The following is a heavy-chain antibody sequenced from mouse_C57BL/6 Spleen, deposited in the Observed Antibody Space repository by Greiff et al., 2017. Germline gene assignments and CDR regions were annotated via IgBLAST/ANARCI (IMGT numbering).Heavy chain of an antibody. V-gene: IGHV5-17*01. J-gene: IGHJ2*01. Sequence: EVQRVESGGGLVKPGGSLKLSCAASGFTFSDYGMHWVRQAPEKGLEWVAYISSGSSTIYYADTVKGRFTISRDNAKNTLFLQMTSLRSEDTAMYYCARSPDGYYTYYFDYWGQGTTLTVSS. CDR2: ISSGSSTI. D-gene: IGHD2-3*01. CDR1: GFTFSDYG. CDR3: ARSPDGYYTYYFDY.